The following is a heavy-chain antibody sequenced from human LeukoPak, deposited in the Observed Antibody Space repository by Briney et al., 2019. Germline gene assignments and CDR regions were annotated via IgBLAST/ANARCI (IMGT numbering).Heavy chain of an antibody. CDR3: ARLDFRSGYPQY. D-gene: IGHD3-3*01. CDR1: GFTFSDYW. Sequence: GGSLRLSCAASGFTFSDYWMSWVRQAPGKGLEWVANIKQDGSEKKYVDSVRDRFTISRDNAKNPLSLQMNSLRGEDTAVYYCARLDFRSGYPQYWGQGTLVTVSS. CDR2: IKQDGSEK. V-gene: IGHV3-7*01. J-gene: IGHJ4*02.